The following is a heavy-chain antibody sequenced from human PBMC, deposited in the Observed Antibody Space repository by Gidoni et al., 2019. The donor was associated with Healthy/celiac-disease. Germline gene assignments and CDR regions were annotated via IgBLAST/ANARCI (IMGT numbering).Heavy chain of an antibody. CDR3: ARDEEDAYCGGDCYSGYFDY. V-gene: IGHV3-30*04. J-gene: IGHJ4*02. CDR2: ISYDGSNK. D-gene: IGHD2-21*02. CDR1: GFTVSSYA. Sequence: QVQLVESGGGVVQPGRSLRLSCAASGFTVSSYAMHWVRQAPGKGLEWVAVISYDGSNKYYADSVKGRFTISRDNSKNTLYLQMNSLRAEDTAVYYCARDEEDAYCGGDCYSGYFDYWGQGTLVTVSS.